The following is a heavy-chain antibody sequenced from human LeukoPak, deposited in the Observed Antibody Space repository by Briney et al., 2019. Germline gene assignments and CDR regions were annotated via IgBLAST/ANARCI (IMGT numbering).Heavy chain of an antibody. D-gene: IGHD6-19*01. CDR2: ISPDSTFI. V-gene: IGHV3-21*01. CDR3: ANFQAVGVKPFEH. CDR1: GFTFSTDG. Sequence: GGSLRLSCAGSGFTFSTDGMNWVRQAPGKGLEWVSSISPDSTFIPQADSVKGRFTISRDNAKNSLYLQMESLRVEDTAVYYCANFQAVGVKPFEHWGQGTLVTVSS. J-gene: IGHJ5*02.